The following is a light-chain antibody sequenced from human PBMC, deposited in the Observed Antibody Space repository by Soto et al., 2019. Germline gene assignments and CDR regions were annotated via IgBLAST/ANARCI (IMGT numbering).Light chain of an antibody. CDR3: SSYAGSNNAV. J-gene: IGLJ1*01. V-gene: IGLV2-8*01. CDR2: EVS. CDR1: SSDVGGYNY. Sequence: QSVLTQPPSASGSPGQSVTISCTGTSSDVGGYNYVSWYQHHPGKAPKLMLYEVSKRPSGVPDRFSGSKCGNTASLTVSGLQAEDEADYYCSSYAGSNNAVFGTGTKLTVL.